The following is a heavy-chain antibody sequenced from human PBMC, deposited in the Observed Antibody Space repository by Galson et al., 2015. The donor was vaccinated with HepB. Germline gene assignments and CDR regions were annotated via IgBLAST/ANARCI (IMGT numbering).Heavy chain of an antibody. Sequence: SVKVSCKASGGTFSNYAISWVRQAPGQGLEWMGGIIPIFGTANYAQKFQGRVTITADESTSTAYMELSSLRSEDTAVYYCALYYYDSSGYYYNYYYYMDVWGKGTTVTVSS. V-gene: IGHV1-69*13. CDR1: GGTFSNYA. CDR3: ALYYYDSSGYYYNYYYYMDV. CDR2: IIPIFGTA. D-gene: IGHD3-22*01. J-gene: IGHJ6*03.